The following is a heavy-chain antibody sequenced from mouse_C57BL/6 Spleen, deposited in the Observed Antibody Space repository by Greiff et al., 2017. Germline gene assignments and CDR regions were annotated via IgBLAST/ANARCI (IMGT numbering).Heavy chain of an antibody. V-gene: IGHV1-81*01. CDR2: IYPRSGNT. Sequence: VQLQQSGAELARPGASVKLSCKASGYTFTSYGISWVKQRTGQGLEWIGEIYPRSGNTYYNEKFKGKATLTADKSSSTAYMELRSLTSEDSAVYFCARGAPYGNYEGYYLDYWGQGTTLSVSS. D-gene: IGHD2-1*01. CDR1: GYTFTSYG. CDR3: ARGAPYGNYEGYYLDY. J-gene: IGHJ2*01.